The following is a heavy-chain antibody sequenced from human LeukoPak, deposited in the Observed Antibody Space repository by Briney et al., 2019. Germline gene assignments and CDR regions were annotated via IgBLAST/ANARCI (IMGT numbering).Heavy chain of an antibody. J-gene: IGHJ4*02. Sequence: GGSLRLSCAASGFTFSTYGMNWVRQAPGKGLEWVSYISTGGSIIHYADSVKGRFTISRDNAKNSLYLEMNSLRAEDTAIYYCARERYSGYYFDCWGQGTLVTVSS. CDR1: GFTFSTYG. CDR2: ISTGGSII. CDR3: ARERYSGYYFDC. V-gene: IGHV3-48*04. D-gene: IGHD5-18*01.